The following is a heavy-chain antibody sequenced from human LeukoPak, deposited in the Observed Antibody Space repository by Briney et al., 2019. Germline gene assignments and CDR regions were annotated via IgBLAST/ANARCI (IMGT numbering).Heavy chain of an antibody. CDR3: ARAYYYDSSGYYSAFDI. D-gene: IGHD3-22*01. V-gene: IGHV3-33*01. J-gene: IGHJ3*02. CDR2: IWYDGSNK. Sequence: PGRSLRLSCAASGFTFSSYGMHWVRQAPGKGLEWVAVIWYDGSNKYYADSVKGRFTISRDNSKNTLYLQMNSLRAEDTAVYYCARAYYYDSSGYYSAFDIWGQGTMVTVPS. CDR1: GFTFSSYG.